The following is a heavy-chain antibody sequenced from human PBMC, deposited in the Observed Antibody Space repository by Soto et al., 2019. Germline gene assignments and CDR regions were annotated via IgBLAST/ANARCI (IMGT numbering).Heavy chain of an antibody. D-gene: IGHD2-2*01. CDR1: GFTVSSTY. CDR2: IYSGGST. Sequence: EVQLVESGGGLVQPGGSLRLSCAASGFTVSSTYMSWVRQAPGKGLEWVSVIYSGGSTYYADSVKGRFPISRDNSKNTLYLQMHNLRAEDTAVYYCASEPAAASSYYYYYYMDVWGKGTTVTVSS. CDR3: ASEPAAASSYYYYYYMDV. J-gene: IGHJ6*03. V-gene: IGHV3-66*01.